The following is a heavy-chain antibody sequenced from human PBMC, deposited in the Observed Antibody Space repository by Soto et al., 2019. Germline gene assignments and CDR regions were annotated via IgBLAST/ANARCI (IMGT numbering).Heavy chain of an antibody. CDR2: ISSNGVGT. Sequence: EVQLAESGGGLAQPGGSLRLSCAASGFTLSGYAMDWVRQAPGKGLEYVSGISSNGVGTYYANSVQGRFTISRDNSKNTLYLQMGSLRPEAMAVYYCARRARPDFYYMDVWGKGTTVTVSS. D-gene: IGHD6-6*01. V-gene: IGHV3-64*01. CDR1: GFTLSGYA. J-gene: IGHJ6*03. CDR3: ARRARPDFYYMDV.